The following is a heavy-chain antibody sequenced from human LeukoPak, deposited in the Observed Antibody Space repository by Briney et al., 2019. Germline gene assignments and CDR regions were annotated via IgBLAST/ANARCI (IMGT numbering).Heavy chain of an antibody. D-gene: IGHD6-19*01. Sequence: PGGSLRLSCEASGFTFSSYWMSWVRQAPGKGLEWVANIKQDGSEKYYVDSVKGRFTISRDNAKNSLYLQMNSLRAEDTAVYYCARVRIAVAGYAFDIWGQGTMVTVSS. J-gene: IGHJ3*02. CDR3: ARVRIAVAGYAFDI. CDR2: IKQDGSEK. CDR1: GFTFSSYW. V-gene: IGHV3-7*01.